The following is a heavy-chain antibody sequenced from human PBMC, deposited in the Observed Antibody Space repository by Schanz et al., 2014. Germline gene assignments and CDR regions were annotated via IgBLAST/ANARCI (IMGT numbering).Heavy chain of an antibody. CDR3: ASVSGSSSLYPSDY. J-gene: IGHJ4*02. CDR1: GFTFSGYS. CDR2: ISSAYTSI. V-gene: IGHV3-48*01. D-gene: IGHD6-13*01. Sequence: VQLVESGGGVVQPGRSLRLSCAASGFTFSGYSMNWVRQAPGEGLEGVTFISSAYTSIYYADSVKGRFTISRNNANTTLYLQINRQRAEDTVGYDGASVSGSSSLYPSDYWGQGTLVTVSS.